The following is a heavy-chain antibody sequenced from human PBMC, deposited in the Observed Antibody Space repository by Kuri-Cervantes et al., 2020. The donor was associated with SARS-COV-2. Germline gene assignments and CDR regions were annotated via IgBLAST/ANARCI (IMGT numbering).Heavy chain of an antibody. CDR1: GFTFSSYS. D-gene: IGHD2-21*01. CDR2: ISSSSSYI. V-gene: IGHV3-21*01. Sequence: GGSLRLSCAASGFTFSSYSMNWVRQAPGKGLEWVSSISSSSSYIYYADSVKGRFTISRDNAKNSLYLQMNSLRAEDTAVYYCARVAPRYYYYYMDVWGKGTTVTVSS. CDR3: ARVAPRYYYYYMDV. J-gene: IGHJ6*03.